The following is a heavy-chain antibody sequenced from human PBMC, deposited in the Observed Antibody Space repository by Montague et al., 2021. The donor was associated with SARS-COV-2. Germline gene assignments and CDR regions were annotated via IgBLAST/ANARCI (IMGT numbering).Heavy chain of an antibody. D-gene: IGHD3-22*01. CDR2: IDWDDAK. CDR1: GFSLSTSGMC. Sequence: PALGKPTQTLTLTCTFSGFSLSTSGMCVTWIRQPPGKALEWLARIDWDDAKFYSTSLKTRLTISKDTSKNQVVLTMTNMDPADTATYYCAREYYYASSGYYGYAVEIWGQGTMVTVSS. J-gene: IGHJ3*02. CDR3: AREYYYASSGYYGYAVEI. V-gene: IGHV2-70*17.